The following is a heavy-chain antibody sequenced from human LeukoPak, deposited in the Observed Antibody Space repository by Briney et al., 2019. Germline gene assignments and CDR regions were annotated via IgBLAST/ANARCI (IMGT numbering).Heavy chain of an antibody. J-gene: IGHJ3*02. CDR1: GGSISSYY. V-gene: IGHV4-59*12. D-gene: IGHD3-22*01. Sequence: PSETLSLTCTVSGGSISSYYWSWIRQPPGKGLEWIGYIYYSGSTNYNPSLKSRVTISVDTSKNQFSLKLSSVTAADTAVYYCARATYYYDSSAAFDIWGQGTMVTVSS. CDR3: ARATYYYDSSAAFDI. CDR2: IYYSGST.